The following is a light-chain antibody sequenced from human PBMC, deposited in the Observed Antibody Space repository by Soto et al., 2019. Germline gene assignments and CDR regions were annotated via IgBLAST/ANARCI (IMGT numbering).Light chain of an antibody. CDR1: TGAVTSDHY. CDR2: DTS. J-gene: IGLJ2*01. Sequence: QAVVTQEPSLTVSPGGTVTLTCGSSTGAVTSDHYPYWFQQKPDQAPRTLIYDTSNRHSWTPARFSGSLLGVKAALTLSGAQPEDEADYYCLLFYSGPLVFGGGTKLTVL. CDR3: LLFYSGPLV. V-gene: IGLV7-46*01.